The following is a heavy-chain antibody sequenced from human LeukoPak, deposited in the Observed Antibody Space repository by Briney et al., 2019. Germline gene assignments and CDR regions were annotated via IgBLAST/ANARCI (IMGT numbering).Heavy chain of an antibody. J-gene: IGHJ6*02. CDR2: INPNSGGT. Sequence: GASVKVSCKSSGYTFTGYYMHWVRQAPGQGLEWMGWINPNSGGTNYAQKFQGGVTMTRDTSISTAYMELSRLRSDDTAVHYCARELYYYDSSGPYGMDVWGQGTTVTVS. D-gene: IGHD3-22*01. CDR1: GYTFTGYY. CDR3: ARELYYYDSSGPYGMDV. V-gene: IGHV1-2*02.